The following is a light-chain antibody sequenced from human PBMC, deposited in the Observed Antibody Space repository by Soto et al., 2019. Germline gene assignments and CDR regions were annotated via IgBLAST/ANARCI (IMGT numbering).Light chain of an antibody. J-gene: IGLJ1*01. CDR3: SSYTSSSTLRV. CDR1: SSDVGGYNY. CDR2: DVS. V-gene: IGLV2-14*01. Sequence: LTQPASVSGSPGQSITISCTGTSSDVGGYNYVSWYQQHPGKAPRLMIYDVSNRPSGVSNRFSGSKSGNTASLTISGLQAEDEADYYCSSYTSSSTLRVFGTGTKVTVL.